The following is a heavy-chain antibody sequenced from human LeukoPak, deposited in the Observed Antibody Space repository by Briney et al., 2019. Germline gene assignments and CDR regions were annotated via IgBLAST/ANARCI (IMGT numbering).Heavy chain of an antibody. CDR3: AKDISGSRGSFDY. J-gene: IGHJ4*02. CDR2: ISWNSGSI. D-gene: IGHD1-26*01. CDR1: GFTFDDYA. V-gene: IGHV3-9*01. Sequence: GRSLRLSCAASGFTFDDYAMHWVRQAPGKGLEWVPGISWNSGSIGYADSVKGRFTISRDNAKNSLYLQMNSLRAEDTALYYCAKDISGSRGSFDYWGQGTLVTVSS.